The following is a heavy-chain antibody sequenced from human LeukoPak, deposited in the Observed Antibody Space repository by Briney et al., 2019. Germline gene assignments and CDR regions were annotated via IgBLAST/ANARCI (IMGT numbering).Heavy chain of an antibody. J-gene: IGHJ3*02. Sequence: SKTLSLTCTISGGSINNYYWSWIRQSPEKGLELIGYIYSTGITNYNPSLKSRVAISVDTSRNQFSLRLTSVTAADTAIFYCARGGLFAFDIWGQGTTVIVFS. CDR3: ARGGLFAFDI. V-gene: IGHV4-59*01. CDR1: GGSINNYY. CDR2: IYSTGIT.